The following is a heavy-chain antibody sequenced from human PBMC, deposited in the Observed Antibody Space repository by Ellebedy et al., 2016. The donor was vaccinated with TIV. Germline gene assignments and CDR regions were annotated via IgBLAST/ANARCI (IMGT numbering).Heavy chain of an antibody. Sequence: PGGSLRLSCAASGFTFSNYHMHWVRQSPGKGLEWVSGMIWDGGTIGYADSVKCRFTISRDIAKNSLYLQMNSLRVGDTAVYYCARGPHSSAWYPLDYWGQGTLVTVSS. CDR3: ARGPHSSAWYPLDY. CDR1: GFTFSNYH. D-gene: IGHD6-19*01. V-gene: IGHV3-9*01. J-gene: IGHJ4*02. CDR2: MIWDGGTI.